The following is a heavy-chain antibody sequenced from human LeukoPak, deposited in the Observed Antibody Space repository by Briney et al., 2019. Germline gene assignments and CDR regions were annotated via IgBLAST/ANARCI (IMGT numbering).Heavy chain of an antibody. CDR3: ARDLEQWRGRMDV. Sequence: ASVKVSCKASGYTFTDYYMHWVRQVPGQGLEWMGWINPNTGGTNYAQKFQGGVTMTRDTSITTAYMELSGLRSDDTAVYYCARDLEQWRGRMDVWGQGTTVTVSS. CDR2: INPNTGGT. D-gene: IGHD6-19*01. CDR1: GYTFTDYY. V-gene: IGHV1-2*02. J-gene: IGHJ6*02.